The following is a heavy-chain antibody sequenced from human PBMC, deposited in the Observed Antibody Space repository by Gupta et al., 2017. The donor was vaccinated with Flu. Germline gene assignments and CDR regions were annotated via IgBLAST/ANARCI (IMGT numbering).Heavy chain of an antibody. CDR2: ISPIFTTA. J-gene: IGHJ6*02. Sequence: QVQLMQSGAEVKKPGSSVKVSCQASGGIFNNYVFNWVRQAPGQGLEWMGGISPIFTTATYAQRFQDRVTITADESSSTAYMTLTSLSSNDTAVYFCATRGFGDYYFGMDVWGPGATVIVS. V-gene: IGHV1-69*01. CDR1: GGIFNNYV. D-gene: IGHD3-3*01. CDR3: ATRGFGDYYFGMDV.